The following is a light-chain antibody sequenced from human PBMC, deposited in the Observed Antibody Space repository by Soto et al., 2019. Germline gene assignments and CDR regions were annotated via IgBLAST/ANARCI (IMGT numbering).Light chain of an antibody. Sequence: DIQMTQSPSSLSASVGDRVTITCRASQSISSYLNWYQQKPGTAPKLLIYAAFSLQTGVPSRFSGGGSETDFTLTISSLQPEDFATYYCQQTYITPRTFGPGTKVDIK. J-gene: IGKJ1*01. CDR2: AAF. CDR3: QQTYITPRT. CDR1: QSISSY. V-gene: IGKV1-39*01.